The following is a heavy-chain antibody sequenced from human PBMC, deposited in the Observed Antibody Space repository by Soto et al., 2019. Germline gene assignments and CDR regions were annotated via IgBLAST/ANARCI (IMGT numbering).Heavy chain of an antibody. CDR3: ALRIMITFGGTHNWFDP. J-gene: IGHJ5*02. D-gene: IGHD3-16*01. CDR1: GYTFTSYD. CDR2: MNPNSGNT. V-gene: IGHV1-8*01. Sequence: GASVKVSCKASGYTFTSYDINWVRQATGQGLEWMGWMNPNSGNTGYAQKFQGRVTMTRNTSISTAYMELSSLRSEDTAVYYCALRIMITFGGTHNWFDPWGQGTLVTFSS.